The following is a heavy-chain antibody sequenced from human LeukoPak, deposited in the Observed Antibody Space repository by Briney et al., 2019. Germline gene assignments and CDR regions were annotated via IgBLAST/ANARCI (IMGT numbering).Heavy chain of an antibody. D-gene: IGHD6-13*01. J-gene: IGHJ4*02. CDR3: ARSGGYSSPLGY. CDR1: GGSISSYY. CDR2: IYYSGST. Sequence: SETLSLTCTVSGGSISSYYWSWIRQPPGKGLEWIGYIYYSGSTNYNPSLKSRITISVDTSKNQFSLKLSSVTAADTAVYYCARSGGYSSPLGYWGQGTLVTVSS. V-gene: IGHV4-59*08.